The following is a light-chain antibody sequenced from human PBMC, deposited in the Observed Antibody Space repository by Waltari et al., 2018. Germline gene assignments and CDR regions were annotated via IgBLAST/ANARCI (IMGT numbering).Light chain of an antibody. CDR3: QQYDFSQWT. V-gene: IGKV3-20*01. J-gene: IGKJ1*01. CDR2: GAS. Sequence: EVVLTQSPGTLSLYPGERASLSCRASQLVDSTFLVWYQQKPGQAPRLLIYGASRRATGIPDRFSGSGSGTDFTLNINRLEPEDFAVYYCQQYDFSQWTFGQGTKVEIK. CDR1: QLVDSTF.